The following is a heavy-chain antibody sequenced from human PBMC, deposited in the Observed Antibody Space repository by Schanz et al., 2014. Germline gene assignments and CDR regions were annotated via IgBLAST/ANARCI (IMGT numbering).Heavy chain of an antibody. D-gene: IGHD3-16*01. CDR2: MSGSGSTA. Sequence: EVQLLESGGGLVQPGGSLRLSCAASGFTFTNYAMTWVRQAPGKGLEWVSGMSGSGSTADYADSVKGRFTISRDNSRKTLYLQMNSLRADDTAVYYCAKDLYNYGSFDSWGQGTLVTVSS. V-gene: IGHV3-23*01. J-gene: IGHJ5*01. CDR1: GFTFTNYA. CDR3: AKDLYNYGSFDS.